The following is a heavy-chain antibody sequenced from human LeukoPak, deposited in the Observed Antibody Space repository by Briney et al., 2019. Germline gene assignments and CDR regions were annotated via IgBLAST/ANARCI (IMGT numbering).Heavy chain of an antibody. CDR1: GFTLSGYN. J-gene: IGHJ3*02. V-gene: IGHV3-48*04. CDR2: IRSSGSLI. D-gene: IGHD3-22*01. CDR3: ARNFYETTGFYYDAFDI. Sequence: GGSLRLSCAASGFTLSGYNMNWVRQAPGKGLEWVAFIRSSGSLIYYAESVKGRFTISRDNSRNSLYLQMNSLRVEDTAVYYCARNFYETTGFYYDAFDIWGQGTAVTVSS.